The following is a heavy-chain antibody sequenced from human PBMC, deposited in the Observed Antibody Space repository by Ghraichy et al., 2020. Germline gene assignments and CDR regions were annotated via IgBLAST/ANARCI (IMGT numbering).Heavy chain of an antibody. V-gene: IGHV4-34*01. J-gene: IGHJ1*01. D-gene: IGHD3-22*01. CDR3: ARNYDSSGYYSPEYCQH. CDR2: INHSRST. Sequence: GSLRLSCAVYGGSFSDYYWSWIRQPPGKGLEWIGEINHSRSTNYNPALKSRVTISVDTSKNHFSLKLTSVTAADTAVYFCARNYDSSGYYSPEYCQHWGQGTLVTVSS. CDR1: GGSFSDYY.